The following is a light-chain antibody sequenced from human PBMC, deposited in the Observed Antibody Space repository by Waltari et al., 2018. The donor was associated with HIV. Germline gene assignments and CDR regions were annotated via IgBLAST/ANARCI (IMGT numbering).Light chain of an antibody. J-gene: IGKJ5*01. CDR2: LAS. CDR1: QTIDNY. CDR3: QQTYSPPRT. V-gene: IGKV1-39*01. Sequence: DIQMTPSPSSLSPAIGGTITITCRASQTIDNYLNWYQYKPGQVPKLLIYLASTLNTGVPSRFSGGGSGTSFSLTVSGVQAEDLATYFCQQTYSPPRTFGQGTRLE.